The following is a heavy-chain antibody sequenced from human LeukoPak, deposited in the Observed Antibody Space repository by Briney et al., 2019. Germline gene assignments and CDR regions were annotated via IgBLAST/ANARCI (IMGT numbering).Heavy chain of an antibody. D-gene: IGHD6-13*01. V-gene: IGHV4-34*01. CDR3: ARRGSSSYRAN. CDR2: INHSGST. Sequence: SETLSLTCAVYGGSFSGYYWSWIRQPPGKGLEWIGEINHSGSTNYNPSLKSRVTISVDTSKNQFSLKLSSVTAADTAVYYCARRGSSSYRANWGQGTLVTVSS. CDR1: GGSFSGYY. J-gene: IGHJ4*02.